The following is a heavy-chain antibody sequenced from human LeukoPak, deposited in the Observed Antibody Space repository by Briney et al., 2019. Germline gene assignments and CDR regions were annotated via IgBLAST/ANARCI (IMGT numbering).Heavy chain of an antibody. V-gene: IGHV4-4*02. J-gene: IGHJ5*02. CDR1: GGSISSSNW. D-gene: IGHD2-15*01. CDR3: ARVPIVVVVAARET. Sequence: NPSETLSLTCAVSGGSISSSNWWSWVRQPPGKGLEWIGEVYHSGSTNYNPSLKSRVTISVDKSKNQFSLKLSSVTAADTAVYYCARVPIVVVVAARETWGQGTLVTVSS. CDR2: VYHSGST.